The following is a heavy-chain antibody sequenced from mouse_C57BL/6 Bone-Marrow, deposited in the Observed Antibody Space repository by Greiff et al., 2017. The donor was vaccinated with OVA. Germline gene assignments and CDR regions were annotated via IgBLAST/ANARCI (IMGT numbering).Heavy chain of an antibody. Sequence: DVKLVESGGGLVQPGGSLKLSCAASGFTFSDYYMYWVRQTPEKRLEWVAYISNGGGSTYYPDTVKGRFTISRDNAKNTLYLQMSRLKSEDTAMYYCARQNYSNYVAYWGQGTLVTVSA. D-gene: IGHD2-5*01. J-gene: IGHJ3*01. CDR1: GFTFSDYY. CDR3: ARQNYSNYVAY. V-gene: IGHV5-12*01. CDR2: ISNGGGST.